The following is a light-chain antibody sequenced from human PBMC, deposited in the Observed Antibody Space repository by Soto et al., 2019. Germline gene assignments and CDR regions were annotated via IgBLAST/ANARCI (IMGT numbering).Light chain of an antibody. Sequence: QSALTQPASVSGSPGQSITISCTGTSSDVVNDLLVSWYQQQPGKAPKLMIYEGTKRPAGVSDRFSGSKSGNTASLTISGLQAEDEADYYCSSHAGINNVVFGGGTKVTVL. CDR1: SSDVVNDLL. CDR2: EGT. J-gene: IGLJ3*02. V-gene: IGLV2-14*02. CDR3: SSHAGINNVV.